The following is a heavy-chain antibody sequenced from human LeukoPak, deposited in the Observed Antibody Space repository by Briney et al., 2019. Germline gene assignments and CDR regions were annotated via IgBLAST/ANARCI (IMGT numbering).Heavy chain of an antibody. CDR2: IIPIFGTA. J-gene: IGHJ6*03. CDR1: GGTFSSYA. D-gene: IGHD5-12*01. V-gene: IGHV1-69*06. Sequence: SVKVSCKASGGTFSSYAISWVRQAPGQGLEWMGGIIPIFGTANYAQKFQGRVTITADKSTSTAYMELSSLRSEDTAVYYCAKDRYGDYEAPFHYYMDAWGRGTTVTVSS. CDR3: AKDRYGDYEAPFHYYMDA.